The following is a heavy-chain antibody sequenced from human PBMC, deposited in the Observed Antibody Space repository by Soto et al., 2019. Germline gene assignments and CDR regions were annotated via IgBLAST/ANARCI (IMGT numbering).Heavy chain of an antibody. D-gene: IGHD6-6*01. CDR2: IYYSGST. J-gene: IGHJ5*02. Sequence: PSETLSLTCTVSGGSISSSSYYWGWIRQPPGKGLEWIESIYYSGSTYYNPSLKSRVTISVDTSKNQFSLKLSSVTAADTAVYYCARERPDGARLDPWGQGTLVTVSS. CDR1: GGSISSSSYY. V-gene: IGHV4-39*02. CDR3: ARERPDGARLDP.